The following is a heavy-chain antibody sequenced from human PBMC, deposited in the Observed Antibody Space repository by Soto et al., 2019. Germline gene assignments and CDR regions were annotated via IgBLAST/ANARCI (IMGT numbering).Heavy chain of an antibody. CDR2: IYYSGST. D-gene: IGHD2-15*01. J-gene: IGHJ4*02. Sequence: SETLSLTCTVSGGSISSGGYYWSWIRQHPGKGLEWIGYIYYSGSTYYNPSLKSRVTISVDTSKNQFSLKLSSVTAADTAVYYCARGRTDGCFLDYWGQGTLITVPS. CDR3: ARGRTDGCFLDY. CDR1: GGSISSGGYY. V-gene: IGHV4-31*03.